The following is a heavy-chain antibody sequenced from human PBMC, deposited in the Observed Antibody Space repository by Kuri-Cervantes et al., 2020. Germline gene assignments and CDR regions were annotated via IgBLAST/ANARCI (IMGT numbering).Heavy chain of an antibody. V-gene: IGHV3-23*01. CDR1: GFTFSSYA. Sequence: GGSLRLSCAASGFTFSSYAMSWVRQAPGKGLEWVSAISGSGGSTYYADSVRGRFTISGDNYKNTLYLQMNSLRAEDTAVYYWAVVPTYEYYYDMDVWGQGTTVTVSS. CDR3: AVVPTYEYYYDMDV. D-gene: IGHD2-2*01. J-gene: IGHJ6*02. CDR2: ISGSGGST.